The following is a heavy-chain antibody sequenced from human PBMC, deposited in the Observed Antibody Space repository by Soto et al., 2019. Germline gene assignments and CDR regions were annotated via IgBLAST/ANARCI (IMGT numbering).Heavy chain of an antibody. CDR1: GGTFSSYT. Sequence: QVQLVQSGAEVKKPGSSVKVSCKASGGTFSSYTISWVRQAPGQGLEWMGRIIPILGIANYAQKFQGRVTITADKSTSTAYMELSSLISEDTAVYYCARGKGTYTGDAFDIWGQGTMVTVSS. J-gene: IGHJ3*02. V-gene: IGHV1-69*02. D-gene: IGHD1-1*01. CDR2: IIPILGIA. CDR3: ARGKGTYTGDAFDI.